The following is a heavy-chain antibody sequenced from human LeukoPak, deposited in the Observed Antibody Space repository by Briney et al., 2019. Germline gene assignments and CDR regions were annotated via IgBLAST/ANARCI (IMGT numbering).Heavy chain of an antibody. CDR1: GFTFSSYA. D-gene: IGHD3-10*01. J-gene: IGHJ4*02. CDR3: AKNRASGSGSFDY. CDR2: ISGSGGST. Sequence: GGSLRLSGAASGFTFSSYAMSWVRQAPGKGLEWVSAISGSGGSTYYADSVKGRFTISRDNSKNTLYLQMNSLRAEDTAVYYCAKNRASGSGSFDYWGQGTLVTVSS. V-gene: IGHV3-23*01.